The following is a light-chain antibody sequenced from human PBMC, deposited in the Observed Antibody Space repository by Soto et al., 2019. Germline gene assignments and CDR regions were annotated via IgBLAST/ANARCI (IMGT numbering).Light chain of an antibody. CDR2: GAS. Sequence: EIVLTQAAVTLSLSPGERATLSWRASQSVSSYLAWYQQKPGQAPRLLIYGASTRATGIPARFSGSGSGTEFTLTISSLQSEDFAVYYCQQYNNWPRTFGQGTKVDIK. V-gene: IGKV3-15*01. CDR1: QSVSSY. J-gene: IGKJ1*01. CDR3: QQYNNWPRT.